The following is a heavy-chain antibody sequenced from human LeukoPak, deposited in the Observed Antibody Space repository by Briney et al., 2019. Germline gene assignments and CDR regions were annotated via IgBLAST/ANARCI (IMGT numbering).Heavy chain of an antibody. D-gene: IGHD6-19*01. CDR1: GGSFSGYY. CDR2: INHSGST. V-gene: IGHV4-34*01. J-gene: IGHJ6*03. CDR3: ARHLAVAGTVYGFPYYYYYYMGV. Sequence: SETLSLTCAVYGGSFSGYYWSWIRQPPGKGLEWIGEINHSGSTNYNPSLKSRVTISVDTSKNQFSLKLSSVTAADTAVYYCARHLAVAGTVYGFPYYYYYYMGVWGKGTTVTISS.